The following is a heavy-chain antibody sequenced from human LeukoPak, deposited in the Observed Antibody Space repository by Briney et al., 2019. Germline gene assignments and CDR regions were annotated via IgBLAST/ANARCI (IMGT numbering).Heavy chain of an antibody. CDR2: IYYSGST. CDR1: GGSISSYY. CDR3: ARVDSSGYYYPGYYFDY. J-gene: IGHJ4*02. D-gene: IGHD3-22*01. Sequence: SETLSLTCTVSGGSISSYYWSWIRQPPGKGLEWIGYIYYSGSTNYNPSLKSRVTISVDTSKNQFSLKLSSVTAADTAVYYCARVDSSGYYYPGYYFDYWGQGTLVTVSS. V-gene: IGHV4-59*01.